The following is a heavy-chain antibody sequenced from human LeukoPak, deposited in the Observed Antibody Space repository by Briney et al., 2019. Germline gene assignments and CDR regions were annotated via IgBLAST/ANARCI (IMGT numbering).Heavy chain of an antibody. J-gene: IGHJ4*02. CDR2: IKQDGSEK. D-gene: IGHD4-17*01. CDR1: GFTFSSYW. V-gene: IGHV3-7*01. Sequence: GGSLRLSCAGSGFTFSSYWMSWVRQAPGKGLEWVANIKQDGSEKYYVDSVKGRFTISRDNAKKSLYLLMNSLRAEDTVVYYCARDDTVTTRVGFIDWGQGTLVTVSS. CDR3: ARDDTVTTRVGFID.